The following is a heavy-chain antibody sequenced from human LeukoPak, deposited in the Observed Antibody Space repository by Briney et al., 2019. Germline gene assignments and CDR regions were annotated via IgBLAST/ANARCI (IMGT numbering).Heavy chain of an antibody. J-gene: IGHJ4*02. Sequence: GGSLRLSCAASGLSFINYDMSWVRQAPGKGLEWVSGISGSGSSTYYADSVKGRFTISRDNSKNTLYLQMNSLRAEDTAVYYCAWRYYYDSGSYGSVYYFDYWGQGTLVTVSS. V-gene: IGHV3-23*01. CDR3: AWRYYYDSGSYGSVYYFDY. CDR1: GLSFINYD. D-gene: IGHD3-10*01. CDR2: ISGSGSST.